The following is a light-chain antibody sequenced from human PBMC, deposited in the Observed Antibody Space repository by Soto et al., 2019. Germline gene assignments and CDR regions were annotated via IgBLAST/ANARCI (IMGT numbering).Light chain of an antibody. CDR2: DAS. Sequence: ENVLTQSPGTLSLSPGERATLSCRASQSVGTYLAWYQHKPGQAPRLLIFDASKRATGIPARFSGSGSGTEFTLTISRLQSEDFAVYYCQQYNNWPLTFGGGTKVDIK. CDR1: QSVGTY. CDR3: QQYNNWPLT. J-gene: IGKJ4*01. V-gene: IGKV3-11*01.